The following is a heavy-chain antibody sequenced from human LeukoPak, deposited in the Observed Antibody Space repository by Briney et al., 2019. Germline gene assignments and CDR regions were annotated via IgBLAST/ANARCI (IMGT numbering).Heavy chain of an antibody. J-gene: IGHJ4*02. Sequence: PSETLFLTCTVSGGSISSYYWSWIRQPPGKGLEWIGYIYYSGSTNYNPSLKSRVTISVDTSKNQFSLKLSSVTAADTAVYYCAREAPPIAAAGFDYWGQGTLVTVSS. CDR3: AREAPPIAAAGFDY. CDR1: GGSISSYY. CDR2: IYYSGST. D-gene: IGHD6-13*01. V-gene: IGHV4-59*01.